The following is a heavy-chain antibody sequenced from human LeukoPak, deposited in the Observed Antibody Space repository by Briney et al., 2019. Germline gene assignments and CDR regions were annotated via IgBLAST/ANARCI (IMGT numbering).Heavy chain of an antibody. CDR1: GGSFSGYY. Sequence: SETLSLTCAVYGGSFSGYYWSWIRQPPGKGLEWIGEINHSGSTNYNPSLKSRVTISVGTSKNQFSLKLSSVTAADTAVYYCARGRPVLRYFDYWGQGTLVTVSS. J-gene: IGHJ4*02. V-gene: IGHV4-34*01. D-gene: IGHD3-9*01. CDR3: ARGRPVLRYFDY. CDR2: INHSGST.